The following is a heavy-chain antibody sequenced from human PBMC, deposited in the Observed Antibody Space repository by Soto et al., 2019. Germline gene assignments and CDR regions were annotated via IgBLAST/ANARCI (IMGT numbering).Heavy chain of an antibody. J-gene: IGHJ4*02. CDR3: VGGSASGVDH. V-gene: IGHV1-46*02. D-gene: IGHD6-6*01. Sequence: ASVKVFCKSSTYTYNTHYIHWVRQAPGQGLEWVGVINPSVGSTNYAQKFQGRVTMTRDTSTTTFYMEVTSLTSEDTAVYYCVGGSASGVDHWGQGTLVTVSS. CDR2: INPSVGST. CDR1: TYTYNTHY.